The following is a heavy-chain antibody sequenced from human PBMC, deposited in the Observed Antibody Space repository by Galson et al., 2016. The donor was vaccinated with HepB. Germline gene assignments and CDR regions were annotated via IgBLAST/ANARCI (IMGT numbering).Heavy chain of an antibody. V-gene: IGHV3-30*04. J-gene: IGHJ4*02. CDR1: GFTFSYHA. CDR2: ISYDGSRR. CDR3: ARDPDYNNSTGTFDY. Sequence: SLRLSCAASGFTFSYHALHWVRQAPGKGLEWVSVISYDGSRRYYADSVKGRFTIYRDNSKNTLFLQMNSLTREDTAVYFCARDPDYNNSTGTFDYWGQGSLVTDSS. D-gene: IGHD3-9*01.